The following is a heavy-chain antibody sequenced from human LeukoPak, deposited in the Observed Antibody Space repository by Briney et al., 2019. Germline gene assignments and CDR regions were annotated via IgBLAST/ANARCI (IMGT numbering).Heavy chain of an antibody. J-gene: IGHJ5*02. V-gene: IGHV3-30*04. CDR2: MSYDGSNK. CDR3: ARELNGWFDP. CDR1: GFTFSCCA. Sequence: GRSLRLSCAASGFTFSCCAMHWVRPAQGQGQEWVAVMSYDGSNKFYADSVKGRFSISRDNSKNTMDLQMNSLRGEDTAVYYCARELNGWFDPWGQGTLVTVSS.